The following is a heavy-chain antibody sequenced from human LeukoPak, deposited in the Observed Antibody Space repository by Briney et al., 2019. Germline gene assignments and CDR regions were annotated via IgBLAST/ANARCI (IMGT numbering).Heavy chain of an antibody. CDR3: AKDDDSYGSGSYYKGGGFVDY. CDR1: GFTFSSYG. CDR2: IPYDGSNE. D-gene: IGHD3-10*01. J-gene: IGHJ4*02. Sequence: GGSLRLSSAASGFTFSSYGMHWVRQAPGKGLEWVTFIPYDGSNEYYADSVKGRFTISRDNSRNTLYLQMNSLRAEDTAVYYCAKDDDSYGSGSYYKGGGFVDYWGQGTLVTVSS. V-gene: IGHV3-30*02.